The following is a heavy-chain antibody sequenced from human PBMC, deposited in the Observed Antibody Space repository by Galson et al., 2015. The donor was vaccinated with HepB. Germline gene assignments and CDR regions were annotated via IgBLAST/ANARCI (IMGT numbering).Heavy chain of an antibody. J-gene: IGHJ4*02. CDR2: LNGHNGNT. Sequence: SVKVSCKASGYTFTSYRFSWLRQAPGQGLDWMGWLNGHNGNTKYAQKFQDRVTMTPDRPKNTAYMELRSLRSDDTAVYYCARDLYNGWYVHDCWGQGTLVTVSS. D-gene: IGHD6-19*01. CDR3: ARDLYNGWYVHDC. V-gene: IGHV1-18*01. CDR1: GYTFTSYR.